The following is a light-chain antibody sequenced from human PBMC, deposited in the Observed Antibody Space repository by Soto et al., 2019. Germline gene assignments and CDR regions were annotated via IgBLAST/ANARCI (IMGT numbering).Light chain of an antibody. V-gene: IGKV1-39*01. Sequence: DIQMTQSPSSLSASVGDRVTITCRARQSISSYLNWYQQKPGKAPKLLIYAASSLQSGVPSRFSGSGSGTDFTLTISSLQPEDFATYYCQHSDSTHPYSFGQGPKLESK. CDR1: QSISSY. CDR3: QHSDSTHPYS. J-gene: IGKJ2*01. CDR2: AAS.